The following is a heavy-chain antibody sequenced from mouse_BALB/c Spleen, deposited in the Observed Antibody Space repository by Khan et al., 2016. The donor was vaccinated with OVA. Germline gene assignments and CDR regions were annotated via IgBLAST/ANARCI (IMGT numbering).Heavy chain of an antibody. V-gene: IGHV5-6*01. J-gene: IGHJ4*01. Sequence: EVELVESGGDLVKPGGSLKVSCAASGFTFSSYGMSWVRQTPDKRLEWVATISSGGRYTYFPDSVKGRFTICRDNAKNTLYLQMSSLKSEDTAMYYCARAFYGNDYYAMDYWGQGTSVTVSS. CDR3: ARAFYGNDYYAMDY. CDR2: ISSGGRYT. D-gene: IGHD2-1*01. CDR1: GFTFSSYG.